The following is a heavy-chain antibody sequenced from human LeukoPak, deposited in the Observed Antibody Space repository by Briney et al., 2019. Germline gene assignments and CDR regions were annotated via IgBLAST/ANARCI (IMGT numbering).Heavy chain of an antibody. CDR1: GYSFTSYW. Sequence: GESLKISCKGSGYSFTSYWIGWVRQMPGKGLEWMGIIYPGDSDTRYSPSFQGQVTISADKSISTVYLQWSSLKASDTAMYYCARQDYYDSSGYLSSYYFDYWGQGTLVTVSS. CDR3: ARQDYYDSSGYLSSYYFDY. D-gene: IGHD3-22*01. J-gene: IGHJ4*02. V-gene: IGHV5-51*01. CDR2: IYPGDSDT.